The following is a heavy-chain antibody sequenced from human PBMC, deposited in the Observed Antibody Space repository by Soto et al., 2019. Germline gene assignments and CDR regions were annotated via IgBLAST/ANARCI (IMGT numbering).Heavy chain of an antibody. D-gene: IGHD3-9*01. CDR3: ARDQYDILTGYYDSYYFDY. V-gene: IGHV3-30-3*01. CDR2: ISYDGSNK. J-gene: IGHJ4*02. CDR1: GLTFSSYA. Sequence: PGGSLRLSRAACGLTFSSYAMHRARQAPGKRNKWVAVISYDGSNKYYADSVKGRFTISRDNSKNTLYLQMNSLRAEDTAVYYCARDQYDILTGYYDSYYFDYWGQGTLVTVSS.